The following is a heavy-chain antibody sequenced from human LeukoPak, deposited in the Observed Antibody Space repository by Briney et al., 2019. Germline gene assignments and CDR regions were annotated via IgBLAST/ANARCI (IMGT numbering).Heavy chain of an antibody. D-gene: IGHD5-18*01. CDR2: IIPIFGTA. J-gene: IGHJ4*02. Sequence: SVKVSCKASGGTFSSYAISWVRQAPGQGLEWMGGIIPIFGTATYAQKFQGRVTITTDESTSTAYMELSSLRSEDTAVYYCARARFSITGGVTLYYFDYWGQGTLVTVSS. CDR1: GGTFSSYA. CDR3: ARARFSITGGVTLYYFDY. V-gene: IGHV1-69*05.